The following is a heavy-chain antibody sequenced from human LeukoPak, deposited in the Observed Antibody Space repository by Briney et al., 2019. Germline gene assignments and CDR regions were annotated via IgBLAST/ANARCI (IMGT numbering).Heavy chain of an antibody. CDR1: GGTFSSYA. V-gene: IGHV1-69*13. CDR3: ARDRGSGAFDI. D-gene: IGHD3-10*01. J-gene: IGHJ3*02. CDR2: IIPIFGTA. Sequence: WASVKVSCKASGGTFSSYAISWVRQAPGQGLEWMGGIIPIFGTANYAQKFQGRVTITADESTSTAYTELSSLRSEDTAVYYCARDRGSGAFDIWGQGTMVTVSS.